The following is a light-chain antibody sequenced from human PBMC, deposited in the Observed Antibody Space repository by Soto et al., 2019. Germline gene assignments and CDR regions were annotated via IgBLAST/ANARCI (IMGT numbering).Light chain of an antibody. J-gene: IGKJ3*01. V-gene: IGKV1-39*01. CDR2: AAS. Sequence: DIEMTQSPSSLFASIGDRVTITCRASQTIGTYLNWFQQKPGKAPKLLIYAASNLQSGVPSRFSGSGSGTDFTLIISSLQPDDFATYFCQESYSVPLFTFGPGTKVDVK. CDR3: QESYSVPLFT. CDR1: QTIGTY.